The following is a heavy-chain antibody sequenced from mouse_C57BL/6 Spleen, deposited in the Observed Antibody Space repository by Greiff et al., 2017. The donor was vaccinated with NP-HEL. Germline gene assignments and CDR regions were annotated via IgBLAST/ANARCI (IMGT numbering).Heavy chain of an antibody. CDR1: GFTFSSYG. CDR2: ISSGGSYT. J-gene: IGHJ2*01. D-gene: IGHD6-2*01. Sequence: EVKLMESGGGLVKPGGSLKLSCAASGFTFSSYGMSWVRQTPDKRLEWVATISSGGSYTYYPDSVKGRFTISRDNAKNTLYLQMSSLKSEDTAMYYCAREGGSPVFDYWGQGTTLTVSS. CDR3: AREGGSPVFDY. V-gene: IGHV5-6*03.